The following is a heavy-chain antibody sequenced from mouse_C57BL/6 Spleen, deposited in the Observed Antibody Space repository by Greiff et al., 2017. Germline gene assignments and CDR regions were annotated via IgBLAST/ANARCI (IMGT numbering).Heavy chain of an antibody. CDR3: AKVRPPTEAMDY. D-gene: IGHD1-1*01. CDR2: ISYDGSN. Sequence: VQLKQSGPGLVKPSQSLSLTCSVTGYSITSGYYWNWIRQFPGNKLEWMGYISYDGSNNYNPSLKNRISITRDTSKNQFFLKLNSVTTEDTATYYCAKVRPPTEAMDYWGQGTSVTVSS. J-gene: IGHJ4*01. V-gene: IGHV3-6*01. CDR1: GYSITSGYY.